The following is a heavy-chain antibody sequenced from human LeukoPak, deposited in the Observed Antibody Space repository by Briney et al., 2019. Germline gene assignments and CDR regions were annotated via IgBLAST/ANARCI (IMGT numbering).Heavy chain of an antibody. Sequence: GSSVKVSCKASGGTFSTYAISWLRQAPGQGLEWMGGIIPIYGIANYAQKLPGRVTITADESTSTSYMEVNGLRSEDTAVYYCAREATPQTSTLYYYYYYMDVWGNGTPVTVSS. CDR1: GGTFSTYA. J-gene: IGHJ6*03. D-gene: IGHD1/OR15-1a*01. CDR2: IIPIYGIA. CDR3: AREATPQTSTLYYYYYYMDV. V-gene: IGHV1-69*01.